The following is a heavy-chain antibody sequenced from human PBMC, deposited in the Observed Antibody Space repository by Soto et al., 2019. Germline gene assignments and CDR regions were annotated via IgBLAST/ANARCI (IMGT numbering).Heavy chain of an antibody. CDR3: ARVNLDYVTGMDV. D-gene: IGHD4-17*01. J-gene: IGHJ6*02. CDR2: IYDSGST. V-gene: IGHV4-31*03. Sequence: QVQLQESGPGLVKPSQTLSLTCTVSGGPITNYWSWIRQHPGKGLEWIGYIYDSGSTYYNPSLKSRVTMSLDTSKNQLSLKLTSVTVADTAVYYCARVNLDYVTGMDVWGQGTTVTVSS. CDR1: GGPITNY.